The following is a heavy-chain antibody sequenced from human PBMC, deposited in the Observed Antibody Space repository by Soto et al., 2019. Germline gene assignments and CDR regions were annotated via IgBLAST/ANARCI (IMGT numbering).Heavy chain of an antibody. Sequence: EVQLLESGGGLVQPGGSLRLSCAASGFTFSSYAMSWVRQAPGKGLEWVSAIRGSGGSTYYADSVKGRFTISRDNSKNTLYLQMNSLRAEDTAVYYCAKDLDYSSSWYAFDYWGQGTLVTVSS. J-gene: IGHJ4*02. CDR1: GFTFSSYA. D-gene: IGHD6-13*01. V-gene: IGHV3-23*01. CDR3: AKDLDYSSSWYAFDY. CDR2: IRGSGGST.